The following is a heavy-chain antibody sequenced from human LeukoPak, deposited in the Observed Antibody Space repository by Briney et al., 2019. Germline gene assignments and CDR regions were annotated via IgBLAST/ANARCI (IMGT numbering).Heavy chain of an antibody. J-gene: IGHJ4*02. CDR2: IYYSGST. V-gene: IGHV4-39*01. Sequence: SETLSLTCTVSGGSISSSSYYWGWIRQPPGKGLEWIGSIYYSGSTYYNPSLKSRVTISVGTSKNQFSLKLSSVTAADTAVYYCARHAGINLPFDYWGQGTLVTVSS. CDR1: GGSISSSSYY. CDR3: ARHAGINLPFDY.